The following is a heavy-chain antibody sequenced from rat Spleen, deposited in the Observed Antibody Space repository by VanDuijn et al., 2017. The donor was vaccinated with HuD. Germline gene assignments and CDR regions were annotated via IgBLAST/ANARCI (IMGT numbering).Heavy chain of an antibody. CDR3: VRQGYLRDWYFDF. CDR1: GLSFSNYD. D-gene: IGHD2-5*01. Sequence: EVQLVESGGGLVQPGRSMKLSCAASGLSFSNYDMAWVRQAPTKGLEWVASISYDGSTTYYRDSVKGRFTISRDKAKSTLYLEMDSLRSEDMATYYCVRQGYLRDWYFDFWGPGTMITVSS. J-gene: IGHJ1*01. V-gene: IGHV5-29*01. CDR2: ISYDGSTT.